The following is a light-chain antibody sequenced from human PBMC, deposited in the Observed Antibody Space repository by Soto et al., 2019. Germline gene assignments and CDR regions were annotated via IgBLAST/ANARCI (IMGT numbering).Light chain of an antibody. J-gene: IGLJ2*01. Sequence: QSALTQPPSASGSPGQSVTISCTGMSSDVGGYNYVSWYQQHPGKAPKLMIYEVTKRPSGVPDRFSGSKSGNTASQTVSGLQAEDEADYYCSSYAGSNSVLFGGGTKLTVL. CDR3: SSYAGSNSVL. CDR2: EVT. V-gene: IGLV2-8*01. CDR1: SSDVGGYNY.